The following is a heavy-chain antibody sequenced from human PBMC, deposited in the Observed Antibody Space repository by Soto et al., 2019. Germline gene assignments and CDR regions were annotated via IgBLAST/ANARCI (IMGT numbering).Heavy chain of an antibody. J-gene: IGHJ6*02. V-gene: IGHV1-69*01. CDR1: GDPFSSHG. CDR3: ARDITRYNSSISGAHYFYYGMDV. CDR2: IIPIFDAT. D-gene: IGHD1-20*01. Sequence: QLVQSGAEVKKPGSSVKVSCQASGDPFSSHGVSWVRQAPGQGLGWMGGIIPIFDATKYAQKFQDRVTITADDSTNTVYMQLSSLRSEDTAVYYCARDITRYNSSISGAHYFYYGMDVWGQGTSVTVSS.